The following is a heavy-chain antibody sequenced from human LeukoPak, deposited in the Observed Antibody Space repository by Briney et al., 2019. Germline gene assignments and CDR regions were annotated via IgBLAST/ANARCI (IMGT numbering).Heavy chain of an antibody. CDR1: EFTFSSYW. Sequence: GGSLRLSCAASEFTFSSYWMSWVRQAPGKGLEWVANIKQDGSEKYYVDSVKGRFTISRDNAKNSLYLQMNSLRAEDTAVYYCARSRQGYYYYGMDVWGQGTTVTVSS. V-gene: IGHV3-7*01. J-gene: IGHJ6*02. CDR2: IKQDGSEK. CDR3: ARSRQGYYYYGMDV.